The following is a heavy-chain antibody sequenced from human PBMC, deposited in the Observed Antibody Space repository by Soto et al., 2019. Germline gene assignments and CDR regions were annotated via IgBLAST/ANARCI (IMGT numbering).Heavy chain of an antibody. CDR3: ASHAVYGGNPSPTPWFVD. CDR1: GGSISSYY. D-gene: IGHD4-17*01. Sequence: SETLSLTCTVSGGSISSYYWSWIRQPPGKGLEWIGYIYYSGSTNYNPSLKSRVTISVDTSKNQFSLKLSSVTAADTAVHYCASHAVYGGNPSPTPWFVDWGKGTLVNGS. V-gene: IGHV4-59*01. J-gene: IGHJ4*02. CDR2: IYYSGST.